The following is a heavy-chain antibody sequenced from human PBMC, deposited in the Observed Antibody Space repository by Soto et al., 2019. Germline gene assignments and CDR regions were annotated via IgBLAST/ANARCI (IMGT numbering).Heavy chain of an antibody. D-gene: IGHD3-10*01. V-gene: IGHV4-31*03. J-gene: IGHJ6*03. Sequence: SETLSLTCTVSGGSISSGGYYWSWIRQHPGKGLEWIGYIYYSGSTYYNPSLKSRVTISVDTSKNQFSLKLSSVTAADTAVYYCARDSYGSGSYSAHYYYYMDVWGKGTTVTVSS. CDR1: GGSISSGGYY. CDR2: IYYSGST. CDR3: ARDSYGSGSYSAHYYYYMDV.